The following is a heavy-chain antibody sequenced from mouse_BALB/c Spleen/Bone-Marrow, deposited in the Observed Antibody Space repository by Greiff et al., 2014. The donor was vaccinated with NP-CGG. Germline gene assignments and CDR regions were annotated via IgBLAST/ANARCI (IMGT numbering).Heavy chain of an antibody. CDR2: ISSGGSYT. J-gene: IGHJ2*01. CDR3: ARHGITRLLDY. Sequence: DVHLVESGGGLVKPGGSLKLSCAASGFTFSSYAMSWVRQTPEKRLEWVATISSGGSYTYYPDSVKGRFTISRDNAKNTLYLQMSSLRSGDTAMYYCARHGITRLLDYWGQGTTLTVSS. D-gene: IGHD2-4*01. V-gene: IGHV5-9-3*01. CDR1: GFTFSSYA.